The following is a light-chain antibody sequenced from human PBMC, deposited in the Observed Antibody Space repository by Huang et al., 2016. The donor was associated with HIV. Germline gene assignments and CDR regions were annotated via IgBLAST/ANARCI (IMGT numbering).Light chain of an antibody. Sequence: FLIPGEKATLPCRAGQTSSKNYVGWYQQRPGQAHRLLSYGASSRATGIPDRFSGSGSGTDFTLTISRLEPEDFAVYYCQQYGTSPLTFGGGTKVEIK. CDR3: QQYGTSPLT. CDR1: QTSSKNY. V-gene: IGKV3-20*01. CDR2: GAS. J-gene: IGKJ4*01.